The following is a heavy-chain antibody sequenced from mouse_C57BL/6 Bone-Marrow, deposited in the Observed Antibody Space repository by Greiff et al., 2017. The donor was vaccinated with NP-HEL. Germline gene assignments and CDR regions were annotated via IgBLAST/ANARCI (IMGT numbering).Heavy chain of an antibody. CDR2: IDPSDSYT. CDR3: ARGGRYYATDY. J-gene: IGHJ4*01. CDR1: GYTFTSYW. V-gene: IGHV1-69*01. Sequence: VQLQQPGAELVMPGASVKLSCKASGYTFTSYWMHWVKQRPGQGLEWIGEIDPSDSYTNYNQKFKGKSTLTVDKSSSTAYMQLSSLTSEDSAVYYCARGGRYYATDYWGQGTSVTVSS.